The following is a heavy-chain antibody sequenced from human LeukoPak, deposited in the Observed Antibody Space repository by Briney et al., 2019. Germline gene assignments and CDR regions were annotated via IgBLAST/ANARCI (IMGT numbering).Heavy chain of an antibody. V-gene: IGHV4-34*01. CDR3: ARARVTGYCSSTSCYPTIDY. CDR1: GGSFSGYY. Sequence: PSETLSLTCAVYGGSFSGYYWSWIRQPPGKGLEWIGEINHSGSTNYNPSLKSRVTISVDTSKNQFSLKLSSVTAADTAVYYCARARVTGYCSSTSCYPTIDYWGQGTLVTVSS. J-gene: IGHJ4*02. D-gene: IGHD2-2*01. CDR2: INHSGST.